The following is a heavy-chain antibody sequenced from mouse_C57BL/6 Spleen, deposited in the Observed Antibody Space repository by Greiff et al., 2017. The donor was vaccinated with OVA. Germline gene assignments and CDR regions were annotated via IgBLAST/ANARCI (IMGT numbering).Heavy chain of an antibody. CDR2: ISSGSSTI. CDR3: ASSAPYDFDY. Sequence: EVNLVESGGGLVKPGGSLKLSCAASGFTFSDCGMHWVRQAPEKGLEWVAYISSGSSTIYYADTVKGRFTIARDNAKNTLFLQMTSLRSEDTAMYYCASSAPYDFDYWGHGTTLTVSS. J-gene: IGHJ2*01. D-gene: IGHD2-12*01. V-gene: IGHV5-17*01. CDR1: GFTFSDCG.